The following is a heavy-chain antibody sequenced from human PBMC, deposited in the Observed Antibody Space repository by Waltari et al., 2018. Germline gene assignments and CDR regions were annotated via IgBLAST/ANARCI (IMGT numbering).Heavy chain of an antibody. CDR1: GSTCANHG. V-gene: IGHV3-33*01. Sequence: QVQLVESGGGVVQSGRSLRFSCVGSGSTCANHGMNWVRQAPGKGLEWVAVIWYDGSNKNYVDSVKGRFTISRDNSKNTMYLEMNRLRAEDTAVYFCARGDGGSGLGASDIWGQGTMVTVSS. CDR2: IWYDGSNK. J-gene: IGHJ3*02. CDR3: ARGDGGSGLGASDI. D-gene: IGHD3-3*01.